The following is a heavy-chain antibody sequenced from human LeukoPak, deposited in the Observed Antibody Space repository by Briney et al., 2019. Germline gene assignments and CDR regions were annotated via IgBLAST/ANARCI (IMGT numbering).Heavy chain of an antibody. Sequence: SGGSLRLSCAASGFTFSSYAINWVRQAPGKGLEWVSAITGSGGNTYYADSVKGRFTISRDNSKTMLFLQMNSLRAEDTAIYYCTKGRRDGYNSGPRGDIWGQGTMVTVSS. CDR1: GFTFSSYA. D-gene: IGHD5-24*01. CDR2: ITGSGGNT. V-gene: IGHV3-23*01. J-gene: IGHJ3*02. CDR3: TKGRRDGYNSGPRGDI.